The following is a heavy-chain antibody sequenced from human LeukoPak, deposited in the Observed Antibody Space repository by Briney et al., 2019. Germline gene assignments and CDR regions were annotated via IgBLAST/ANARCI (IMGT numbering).Heavy chain of an antibody. J-gene: IGHJ5*02. V-gene: IGHV4-59*01. Sequence: SETLSLTCTVSGGSISSYYWSWIRQPPGKGLEWIGYIYYSGSTNYNPSLKSRVTISVDTSKDQFSLKLSSVTAADTAVYYCARDCGPYSSSCSSIDPWGQGTLVTVSS. CDR3: ARDCGPYSSSCSSIDP. D-gene: IGHD6-13*01. CDR1: GGSISSYY. CDR2: IYYSGST.